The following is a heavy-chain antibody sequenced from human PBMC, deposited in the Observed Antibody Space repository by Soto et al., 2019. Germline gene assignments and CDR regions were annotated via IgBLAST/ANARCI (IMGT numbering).Heavy chain of an antibody. Sequence: PGGSLRLSCAASGFTFSSYWMHWVRQAPGKGLVWLSCISSSGSSTNYADSVKGRFTISRDNAKNSLYLQMNSLRAEDTAVYFCARLHLRGYFEYWGQGTLVPVSS. CDR2: ISSSGSST. J-gene: IGHJ4*02. CDR1: GFTFSSYW. CDR3: ARLHLRGYFEY. V-gene: IGHV3-48*04.